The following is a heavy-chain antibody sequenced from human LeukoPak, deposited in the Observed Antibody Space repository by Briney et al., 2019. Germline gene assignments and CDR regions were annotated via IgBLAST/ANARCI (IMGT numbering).Heavy chain of an antibody. CDR3: ARSNNDGDYLGVGFDY. CDR2: INTNTGNP. CDR1: GYTFSSYA. J-gene: IGHJ4*02. D-gene: IGHD4-17*01. Sequence: GASVKVSCKASGYTFSSYAMNWVRQAPGRGLEWMGWINTNTGNPTYAQGFTGRFVFSLDTSVSTAYLQISSLQAEDTAVYYCARSNNDGDYLGVGFDYWGQGTLVTVSS. V-gene: IGHV7-4-1*02.